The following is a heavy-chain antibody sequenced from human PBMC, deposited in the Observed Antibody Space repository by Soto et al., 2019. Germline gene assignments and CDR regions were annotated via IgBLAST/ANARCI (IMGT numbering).Heavy chain of an antibody. V-gene: IGHV1-69*08. CDR1: GGTFSSYT. Sequence: QVQLVQSGAEVKKPGSSVKVSCKASGGTFSSYTISWVRQAPGQGLEWMGRIIPILGIANYAQKFQGRVTITADKYTSTAYMELSSLRSEDTAVYYCAREGSRSSEEGNWFDPWGQGTLVTVSS. J-gene: IGHJ5*02. CDR2: IIPILGIA. D-gene: IGHD6-6*01. CDR3: AREGSRSSEEGNWFDP.